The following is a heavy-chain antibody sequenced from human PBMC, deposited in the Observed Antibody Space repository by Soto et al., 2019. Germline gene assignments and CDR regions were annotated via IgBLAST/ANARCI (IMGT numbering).Heavy chain of an antibody. CDR3: AREHIPIYYYGMDV. CDR1: GYIFTGYH. V-gene: IGHV1-2*02. Sequence: ASVKVSCKASGYIFTGYHMHWVRQAPGQGLEWMGWINPNSGGTKYAQKFQGRVTMTRDTSISTAYMELSSLRSDDTAVYYCAREHIPIYYYGMDVWGQGTTVTVSS. CDR2: INPNSGGT. J-gene: IGHJ6*02.